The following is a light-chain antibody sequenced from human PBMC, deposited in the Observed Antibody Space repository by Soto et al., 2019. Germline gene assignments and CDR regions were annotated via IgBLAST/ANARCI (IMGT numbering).Light chain of an antibody. J-gene: IGKJ4*01. V-gene: IGKV1-39*01. CDR1: QSISSY. Sequence: DIQMTQSPSSLSASVGDRVTITCRASQSISSYLNWYQQKPGKATKLLIYAASSLQSGVPSRLSGSGSGTDFTLTISSLQPEDFATYYCQQSYSTPTFGGGTKVEIK. CDR2: AAS. CDR3: QQSYSTPT.